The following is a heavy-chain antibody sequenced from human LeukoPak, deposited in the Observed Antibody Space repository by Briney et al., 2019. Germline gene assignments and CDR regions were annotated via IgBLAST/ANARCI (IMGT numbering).Heavy chain of an antibody. Sequence: PGGPLRPSFAAPGFTFKLYLKHWVRQVPGKRPVWGPRINDDGSDTIYADSVRGRFTISRDDAKNTVYQQMNNLRGEDTAVYYCVRGGPSTWSWGQGTLVTVSS. CDR1: GFTFKLYL. CDR3: VRGGPSTWS. V-gene: IGHV3-74*01. J-gene: IGHJ5*02. CDR2: INDDGSDT. D-gene: IGHD2-15*01.